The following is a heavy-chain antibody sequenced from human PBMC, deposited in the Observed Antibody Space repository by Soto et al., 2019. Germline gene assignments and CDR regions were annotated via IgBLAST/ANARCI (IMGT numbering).Heavy chain of an antibody. V-gene: IGHV3-23*01. J-gene: IGHJ4*02. CDR3: ASKTYYDFWSGYSHFDS. CDR2: ISGSGGST. Sequence: EVQLLESGGGLVQPGGYLRLSCAASGYTFSSYAMSWVRQAPGKGLEWVSAISGSGGSTYYADSVKGRFTISRDNSKNTLYLQMNSLRAEDTAVYYCASKTYYDFWSGYSHFDSWGQGTLVTVSS. D-gene: IGHD3-3*01. CDR1: GYTFSSYA.